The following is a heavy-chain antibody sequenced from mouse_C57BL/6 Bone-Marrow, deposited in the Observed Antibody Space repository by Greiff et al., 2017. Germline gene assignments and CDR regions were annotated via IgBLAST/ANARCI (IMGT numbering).Heavy chain of an antibody. CDR3: ARRENGSSPFFAY. D-gene: IGHD1-1*01. CDR1: GYTFTDYY. V-gene: IGHV1-26*01. J-gene: IGHJ3*01. CDR2: INPNNGGT. Sequence: VQLQQSGPELVKPGASVKISCKASGYTFTDYYMNWVKQSHGKSLEWIGDINPNNGGTSYNQKFKGKATLTVDKSSSTAYMELRSLTSEDSAVXYCARRENGSSPFFAYWGQGTLVTVSA.